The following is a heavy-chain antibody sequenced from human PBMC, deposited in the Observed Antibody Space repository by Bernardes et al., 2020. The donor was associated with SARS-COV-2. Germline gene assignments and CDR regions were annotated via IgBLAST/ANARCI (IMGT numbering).Heavy chain of an antibody. Sequence: SETLSLTCSVSGASIGRGDYWSWIRQFPGKGLEWLGYGYYTGTTYYNSSLKSRLSISVDTSENQFSLRLSSVTAADTAVYYCARDSGPTAVRAFEIWGRGTLVTVSS. CDR2: GYYTGTT. CDR1: GASIGRGDY. V-gene: IGHV4-31*03. CDR3: ARDSGPTAVRAFEI. J-gene: IGHJ3*02. D-gene: IGHD3-10*01.